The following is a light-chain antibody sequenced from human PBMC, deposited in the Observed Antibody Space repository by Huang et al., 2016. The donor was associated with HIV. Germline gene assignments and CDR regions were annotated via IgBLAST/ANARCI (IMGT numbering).Light chain of an antibody. CDR2: WAS. CDR1: QSVLYSSNNKNY. J-gene: IGKJ4*01. Sequence: DIVMTQSPDSLAVSLGERATINCKSSQSVLYSSNNKNYLAWYQQEPGQPAKLLIYWASTRESGVPDRFSGSGSGTDFTLTISSLQAEDVAVYYCQQYYSTPPLTFGGGTKVEIK. V-gene: IGKV4-1*01. CDR3: QQYYSTPPLT.